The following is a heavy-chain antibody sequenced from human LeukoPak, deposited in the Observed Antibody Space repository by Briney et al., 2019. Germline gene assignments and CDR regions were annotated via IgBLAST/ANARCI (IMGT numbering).Heavy chain of an antibody. CDR1: GYRFTSYW. V-gene: IGHV5-51*01. J-gene: IGHJ4*02. D-gene: IGHD3-3*01. Sequence: GGSLETSFKGSGYRFTSYWIGWVRQIPGNGLEWMGIFFPGDSDNRYSPSFKGQVTISADKTISTAYLQCSSLKVSDTAMYYCARHPRITIFGVGPPDYFDYWGQGTLVTVSS. CDR3: ARHPRITIFGVGPPDYFDY. CDR2: FFPGDSDN.